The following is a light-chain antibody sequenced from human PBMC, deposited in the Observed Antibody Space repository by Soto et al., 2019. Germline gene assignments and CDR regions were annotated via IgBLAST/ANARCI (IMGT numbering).Light chain of an antibody. CDR1: QSVSSN. V-gene: IGKV3-15*01. CDR3: QQYNNWPLT. J-gene: IGKJ4*01. Sequence: EIVMTQSPATLSVSPGERATLSCRASQSVSSNIAWYQQKPGQAPRLLIYGASTRATGIPARFSGSGSGTEFTLTLSSLQSEDFAVYYCQQYNNWPLTFGGGTKVAIK. CDR2: GAS.